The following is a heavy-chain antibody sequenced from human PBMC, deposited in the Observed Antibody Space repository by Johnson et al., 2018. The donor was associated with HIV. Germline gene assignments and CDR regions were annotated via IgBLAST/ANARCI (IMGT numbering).Heavy chain of an antibody. D-gene: IGHD5-24*01. CDR1: GFTFSSYA. V-gene: IGHV3-30-3*01. Sequence: QVQLVESGGGVVQPGRSLRLSCAASGFTFSSYAMHWVRQAPGKGLEWVAVISYDGSNKYYADSVKGRFTISRDNSKNTLYLQMNSLRAEDKAVYYCARGEEMATILIWGQGTMVTVSS. CDR2: ISYDGSNK. J-gene: IGHJ3*02. CDR3: ARGEEMATILI.